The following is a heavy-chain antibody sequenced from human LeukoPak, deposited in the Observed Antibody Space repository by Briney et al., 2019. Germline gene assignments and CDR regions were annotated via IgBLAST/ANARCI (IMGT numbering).Heavy chain of an antibody. J-gene: IGHJ4*02. CDR1: GYTFISYG. Sequence: ASVKVSCKASGYTFISYGISWVRQAPGQGLEWMGWISAYNGNTNYAQKLQGRVTMTTDTSTTTAYMELRSLRSDDTAVYYCARDQQWLDPARHDFEYWGQGTLVTVSS. V-gene: IGHV1-18*01. CDR2: ISAYNGNT. D-gene: IGHD6-19*01. CDR3: ARDQQWLDPARHDFEY.